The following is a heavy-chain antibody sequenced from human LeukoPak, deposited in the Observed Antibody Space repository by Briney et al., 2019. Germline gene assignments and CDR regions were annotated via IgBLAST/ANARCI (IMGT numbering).Heavy chain of an antibody. D-gene: IGHD3-3*01. CDR2: IKQDGSEK. J-gene: IGHJ5*02. CDR1: GFTLSSYW. CDR3: ARIVRYNDFWSGYLWFDP. Sequence: GGSLRLSCAASGFTLSSYWMSWVRQAPGKGLEWVANIKQDGSEKYYVDSVKGRFTISRDNAKNSLYLQMNSLRAEDTSVYYCARIVRYNDFWSGYLWFDPWGQGTLVTVSS. V-gene: IGHV3-7*01.